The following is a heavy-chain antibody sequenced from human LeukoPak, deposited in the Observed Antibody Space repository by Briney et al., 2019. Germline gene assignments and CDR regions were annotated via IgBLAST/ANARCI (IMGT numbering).Heavy chain of an antibody. CDR2: ITPSGGT. CDR3: ARDRYGDGFAHLDY. CDR1: GYTFTSYA. D-gene: IGHD5-24*01. Sequence: ASVKVSCTASGYTFTSYAIHWVRQAPGQGLECMGWITPSGGTNYPQKFPGRVAITWDTSITTAYKDLSRLTSDDTAVYYCARDRYGDGFAHLDYWGQGALVTVSS. V-gene: IGHV1-2*02. J-gene: IGHJ4*02.